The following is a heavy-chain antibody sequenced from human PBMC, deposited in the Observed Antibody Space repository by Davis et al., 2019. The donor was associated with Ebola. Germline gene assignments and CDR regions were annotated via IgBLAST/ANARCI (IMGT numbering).Heavy chain of an antibody. CDR3: TSRIGEMTVTS. D-gene: IGHD4-17*01. CDR1: GGTLSSYT. J-gene: IGHJ5*02. V-gene: IGHV1-69*02. Sequence: AASVKVSCKAPGGTLSSYTISWVRQAPGQGLEWMGRIIPFLGIVNYAQRFQGRVTITADKSTSTAYMELSSLRSEDTAVYYCTSRIGEMTVTSWGQGTLVTVSS. CDR2: IIPFLGIV.